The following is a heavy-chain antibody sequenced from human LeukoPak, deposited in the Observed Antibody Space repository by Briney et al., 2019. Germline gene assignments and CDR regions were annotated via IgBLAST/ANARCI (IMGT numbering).Heavy chain of an antibody. J-gene: IGHJ4*02. Sequence: RTGGSLRLSCAASGFPFGSYAMSWVRQAPGKGLEWVSGISGSGGRTHYADSAKGRFTISRDNANNTLFLQMDSLRVEDTAVYYCARLRAYDDRDYWGQGTLVTVSS. V-gene: IGHV3-23*01. CDR3: ARLRAYDDRDY. D-gene: IGHD3-16*01. CDR2: ISGSGGRT. CDR1: GFPFGSYA.